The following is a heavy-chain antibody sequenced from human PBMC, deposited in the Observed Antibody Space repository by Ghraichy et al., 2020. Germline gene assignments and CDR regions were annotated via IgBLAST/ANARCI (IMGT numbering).Heavy chain of an antibody. CDR3: ARGKFVGGYSSGWSHFDY. V-gene: IGHV3-33*01. CDR1: GFTFSSYG. Sequence: GESLNISCAASGFTFSSYGMHWVRQAPGKGLEWVAVIWYDGSNKYYADSVKGRFTISRDNSKNTLYLQMNSLRAEDTAVYYCARGKFVGGYSSGWSHFDYWGQGTLVTVSS. CDR2: IWYDGSNK. J-gene: IGHJ4*02. D-gene: IGHD6-19*01.